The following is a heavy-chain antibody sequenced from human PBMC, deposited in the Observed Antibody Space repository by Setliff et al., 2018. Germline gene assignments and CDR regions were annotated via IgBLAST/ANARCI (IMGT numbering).Heavy chain of an antibody. CDR3: ARDRTYYGSGTYTRYFDY. CDR2: FFYSGDT. J-gene: IGHJ4*02. Sequence: SETLSLTCTVSGASVRSHYWSWIRQSPEKGLEWIGFFFYSGDTKSNPSPKSRVTMSVDTSKNQFSLKLNSVTAADTAVYYCARDRTYYGSGTYTRYFDYWGQGTLVTVSS. D-gene: IGHD3-10*01. CDR1: GASVRSHY. V-gene: IGHV4-59*02.